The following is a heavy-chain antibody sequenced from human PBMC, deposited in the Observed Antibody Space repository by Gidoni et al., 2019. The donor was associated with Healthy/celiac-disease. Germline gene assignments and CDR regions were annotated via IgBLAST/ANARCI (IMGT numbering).Heavy chain of an antibody. Sequence: EVQPVQSGAEAKKPGASLKISCKGSGYSFTSYWRGWVPQLPGKGLGWMGIIYPGDSATRYSPSFQGQVTISADKSISTAYLQWSSLEASDTAMYYCARFQLRKSSWYSWFDTWGQGTLVTVSS. V-gene: IGHV5-51*01. D-gene: IGHD6-13*01. CDR2: IYPGDSAT. J-gene: IGHJ5*02. CDR3: ARFQLRKSSWYSWFDT. CDR1: GYSFTSYW.